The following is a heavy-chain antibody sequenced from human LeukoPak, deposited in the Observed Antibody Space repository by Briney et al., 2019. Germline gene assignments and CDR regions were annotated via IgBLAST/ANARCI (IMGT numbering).Heavy chain of an antibody. CDR3: ARDLLVYGGNSGAFDI. Sequence: RPGGSPRLSCAASGFTFSSYWMSWVRQAPGKGLEWVANIKQDGSEKYYVDSVKGRFTISRDNAKNSLYLQMNSLRAEDTAVYYCARDLLVYGGNSGAFDIWGQGTMVTVSS. V-gene: IGHV3-7*01. D-gene: IGHD4-23*01. CDR2: IKQDGSEK. CDR1: GFTFSSYW. J-gene: IGHJ3*02.